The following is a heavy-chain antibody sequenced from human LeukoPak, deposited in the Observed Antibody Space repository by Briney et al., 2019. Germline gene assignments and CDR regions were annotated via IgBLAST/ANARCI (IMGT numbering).Heavy chain of an antibody. V-gene: IGHV4-39*01. CDR1: GGTISSTSYY. Sequence: VKPSETLSLTCTVSGGTISSTSYYWAWIRQYPGKVLEWIGLIFYSWSTYYNPSLKSRVTISVDTSKNQFSLNLRSVTAADTAVYYCARLLGYCSSTDCYAFDYWGQGTLVTVSS. D-gene: IGHD2-2*01. CDR3: ARLLGYCSSTDCYAFDY. CDR2: IFYSWST. J-gene: IGHJ4*02.